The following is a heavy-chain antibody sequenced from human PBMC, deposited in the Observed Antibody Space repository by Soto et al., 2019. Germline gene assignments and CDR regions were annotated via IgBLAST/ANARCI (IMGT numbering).Heavy chain of an antibody. Sequence: EVQLVESGGGLVQPGGSLRLSCAASGFTFTSYWMNWVRQAPGKGLVWVSRINSDGSDTTYAGYVKGRFSVSRDNAKNTVYMEINSRRAADTAVYYCARRASHSCDYWGQGTLVTVSS. V-gene: IGHV3-74*01. J-gene: IGHJ4*02. D-gene: IGHD2-2*01. CDR3: ARRASHSCDY. CDR1: GFTFTSYW. CDR2: INSDGSDT.